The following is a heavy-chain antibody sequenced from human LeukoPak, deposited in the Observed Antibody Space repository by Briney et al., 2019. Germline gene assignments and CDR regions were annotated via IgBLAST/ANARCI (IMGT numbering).Heavy chain of an antibody. Sequence: GGSLRLSCAASGFTFSSCAVHWVRQAPGKGLEWVAFIRYDGTNKYYADSVKGRFTISRDNAKNSLYLQMNSLRAEDTALYYCAKDIAAAGTGWYFDLWGRGTLVTVSS. CDR1: GFTFSSCA. D-gene: IGHD6-13*01. CDR2: IRYDGTNK. CDR3: AKDIAAAGTGWYFDL. V-gene: IGHV3-30*02. J-gene: IGHJ2*01.